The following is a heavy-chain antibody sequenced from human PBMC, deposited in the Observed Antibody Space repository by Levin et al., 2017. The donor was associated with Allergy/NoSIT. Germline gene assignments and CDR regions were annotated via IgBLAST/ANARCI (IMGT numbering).Heavy chain of an antibody. CDR1: GFSFSTFG. J-gene: IGHJ4*02. V-gene: IGHV3-30*03. CDR3: ARGNTIFGVGRLDY. CDR2: LTSDGSYK. Sequence: PGGSLRLSCAASGFSFSTFGMYWVRQAPGKGLEWVALLTSDGSYKSYADSVKGRFTISRDNSKNTLYLQMSSLRAEDTATYYCARGNTIFGVGRLDYWGQGILVTVSS. D-gene: IGHD3-3*01.